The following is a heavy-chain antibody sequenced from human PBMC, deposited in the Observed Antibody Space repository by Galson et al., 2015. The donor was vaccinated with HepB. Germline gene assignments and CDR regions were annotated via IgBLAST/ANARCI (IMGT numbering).Heavy chain of an antibody. D-gene: IGHD3-22*01. J-gene: IGHJ4*02. CDR1: GFTFSSYG. V-gene: IGHV3-33*01. CDR2: IWYDGSNK. CDR3: AREFSPNYYDSRGYGY. Sequence: SLRLSCAASGFTFSSYGMHWVRQAPGKGLEWVAVIWYDGSNKYYADSVKGRFTISRDNSKNTLYLRMNSLRAEDTAVYYCAREFSPNYYDSRGYGYWGQGTLVTVSS.